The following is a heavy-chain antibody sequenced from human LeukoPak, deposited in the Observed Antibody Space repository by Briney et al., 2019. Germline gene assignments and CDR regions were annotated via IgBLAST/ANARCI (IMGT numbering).Heavy chain of an antibody. V-gene: IGHV3-30*02. CDR3: AKDPGGWYKSLTFDY. D-gene: IGHD6-19*01. J-gene: IGHJ4*02. CDR1: GFTFSSYG. CDR2: IRYDGSNK. Sequence: GGSLRLSCAASGFTFSSYGMHWVRQAPGKGLEWVAFIRYDGSNKYYADSVKGRFTISRDNSKNTLYLQMNSLRAEDTAVYYCAKDPGGWYKSLTFDYWGQGTLVTVSS.